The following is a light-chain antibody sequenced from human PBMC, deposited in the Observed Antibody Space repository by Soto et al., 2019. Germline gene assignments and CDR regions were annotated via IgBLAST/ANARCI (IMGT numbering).Light chain of an antibody. CDR1: QRVRSSS. CDR2: AAS. CDR3: QQYRRLGA. V-gene: IGKV3-20*01. J-gene: IGKJ1*01. Sequence: IVLTHSAATLATSKGERAXXSCRASQRVRSSSLAWYEQKPVQAPRLLLYAASSRATGMPDRFSGSGSGTDFTLTISRLMREDFAVYYWQQYRRLGAFGQGTKL.